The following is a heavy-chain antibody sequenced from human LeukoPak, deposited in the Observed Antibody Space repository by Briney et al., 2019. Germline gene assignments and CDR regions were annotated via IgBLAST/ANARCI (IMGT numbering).Heavy chain of an antibody. J-gene: IGHJ4*02. CDR1: GFSVSNNY. CDR2: IYGDDIT. D-gene: IGHD6-25*01. V-gene: IGHV3-53*01. CDR3: SRDSATFRFGN. Sequence: GGSLRLSCAASGFSVSNNYMSWVRQAPGKGLEWVSFIYGDDITKYSDSVRGRFTISRDTSKNILYLQMTSLRAEDTAVYYRSRDSATFRFGNWGQGTLVTVSS.